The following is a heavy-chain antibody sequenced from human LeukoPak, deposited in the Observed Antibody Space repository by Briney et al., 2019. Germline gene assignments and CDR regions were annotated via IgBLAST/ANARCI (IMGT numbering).Heavy chain of an antibody. CDR1: GLTLGNYW. CDR3: ARGILYSYDY. Sequence: GGSLRLSCAASGLTLGNYWMSWARQAPGKGLEWVANINLDGGDKSYVGSVKGRFTISSDNAKNSLYLQMNNLRAEDTAVYYCARGILYSYDYWGQGTLVTVSS. J-gene: IGHJ4*02. CDR2: INLDGGDK. D-gene: IGHD2-15*01. V-gene: IGHV3-7*04.